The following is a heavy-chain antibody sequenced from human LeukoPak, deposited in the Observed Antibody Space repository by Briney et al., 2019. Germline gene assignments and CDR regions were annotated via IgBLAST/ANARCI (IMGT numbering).Heavy chain of an antibody. J-gene: IGHJ4*02. Sequence: GSLRLSCAASGFTFSSYAMSWVRQAPGKGLEWVSAISGSGGSTYYADSVKGRFTISRDNSKNTLYLQMNSLRAEDTAVYYCARESDPHSSHFSAPLFDYWGQGTLVTVSS. V-gene: IGHV3-23*01. CDR2: ISGSGGST. CDR1: GFTFSSYA. D-gene: IGHD6-13*01. CDR3: ARESDPHSSHFSAPLFDY.